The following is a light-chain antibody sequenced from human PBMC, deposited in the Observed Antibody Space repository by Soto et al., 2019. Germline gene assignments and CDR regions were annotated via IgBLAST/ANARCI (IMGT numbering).Light chain of an antibody. CDR3: QQYGSSALT. CDR2: GAS. V-gene: IGKV3-20*01. CDR1: QSVSSSY. Sequence: EIVLTQSPGTLSLSPGERATLSCRASQSVSSSYLAWYQQKPGQAPRLLIYGASSWATGIPDRFSSSGSGTDFTLTISRLEPEDFAVYYCQQYGSSALTFGGGTKVDIK. J-gene: IGKJ4*01.